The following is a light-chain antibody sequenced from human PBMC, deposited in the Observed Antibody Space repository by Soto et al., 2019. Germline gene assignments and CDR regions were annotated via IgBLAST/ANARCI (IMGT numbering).Light chain of an antibody. CDR1: QSVHNN. Sequence: EVVMMQSPATLSVSPGDRATLSCRASQSVHNNLAWYQQKPGQAPRLLIFDTSTRATDIPIRFTGGGSGTEFTLTISSLQSEDSAVYYCQQYEIWPLTFGGGTKVEIK. V-gene: IGKV3-15*01. CDR3: QQYEIWPLT. CDR2: DTS. J-gene: IGKJ4*01.